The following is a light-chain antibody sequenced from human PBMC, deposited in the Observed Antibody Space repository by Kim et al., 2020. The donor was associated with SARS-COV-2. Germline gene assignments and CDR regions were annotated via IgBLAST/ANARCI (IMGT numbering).Light chain of an antibody. V-gene: IGLV2-14*03. Sequence: QSVLTQPASVSGSPGQSITISCTGTSSDVGGHNYVSWYQQHPGKAPKLMIYDVSNRPSGVSSRFSGSKSGNTASLTISGLQAEDEADYYCCSYTDSTTRVFGGGTKVTVL. CDR2: DVS. CDR1: SSDVGGHNY. CDR3: CSYTDSTTRV. J-gene: IGLJ3*02.